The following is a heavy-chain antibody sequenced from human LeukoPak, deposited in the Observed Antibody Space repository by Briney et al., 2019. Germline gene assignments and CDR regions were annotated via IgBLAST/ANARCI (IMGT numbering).Heavy chain of an antibody. V-gene: IGHV3-48*03. CDR3: ARLGYSSSWYHDY. CDR2: ISSSGSTI. Sequence: GGSLRLSGAASGFTFSSYEMNWVRQAPGKGLEWVSYISSSGSTIYYADSVKGRFTISRDNAKSSLYLQMNSLRAEDTAVYYCARLGYSSSWYHDYWGQGTLVTVSS. CDR1: GFTFSSYE. D-gene: IGHD6-13*01. J-gene: IGHJ4*02.